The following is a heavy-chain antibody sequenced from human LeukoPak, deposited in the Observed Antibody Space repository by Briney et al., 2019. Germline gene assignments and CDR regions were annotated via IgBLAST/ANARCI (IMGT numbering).Heavy chain of an antibody. J-gene: IGHJ2*01. V-gene: IGHV3-48*01. CDR2: ISSSSSTI. Sequence: QPGGSLRLSCAASGFTFSSYSMNWVRQAPGKGLEWVSYISSSSSTIYYADSVKGRFTISRDNAKNSLYLQMNSLRAEDTAVYYCARDWSTVVPNWYFDLWGRGTLVTVSS. CDR1: GFTFSSYS. CDR3: ARDWSTVVPNWYFDL. D-gene: IGHD4-23*01.